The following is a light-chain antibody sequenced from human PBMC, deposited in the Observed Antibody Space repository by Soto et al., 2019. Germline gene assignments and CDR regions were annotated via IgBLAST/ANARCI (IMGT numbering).Light chain of an antibody. V-gene: IGKV3-15*01. Sequence: EIVMTHSPATLSVSPGERATLSCRASQSVRDNLAWYQQKPGQAPRLLIYGASTRATGIPARFSGSGSGTEFTLTINILQSEDFALYFCQQSKNWPYTFGQGTKLEIK. CDR1: QSVRDN. J-gene: IGKJ2*01. CDR3: QQSKNWPYT. CDR2: GAS.